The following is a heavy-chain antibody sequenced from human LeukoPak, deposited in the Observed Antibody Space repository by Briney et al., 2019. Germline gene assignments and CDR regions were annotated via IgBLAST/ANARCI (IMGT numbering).Heavy chain of an antibody. CDR1: GFTFTTYS. CDR3: ARGHTAVTRHFDF. CDR2: ISSGSSAI. V-gene: IGHV3-21*01. D-gene: IGHD4-17*01. J-gene: IGHJ4*02. Sequence: GGSLRLSCEASGFTFTTYSMTWVRQAPGKGLEWVSIISSGSSAIFSADALKGRFTISRDDAKNLLYLDMNSLRAEDTAVYYCARGHTAVTRHFDFWGQGTLDTVSS.